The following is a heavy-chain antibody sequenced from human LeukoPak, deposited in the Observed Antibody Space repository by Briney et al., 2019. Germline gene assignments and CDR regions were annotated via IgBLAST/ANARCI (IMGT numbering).Heavy chain of an antibody. CDR1: GFTFSSYG. Sequence: GGSLRLSCAASGFTFSSYGMHWVRQAPGKGLEWVAFIRYDGSNKYYADSVRGRFTFSRDNSKNTLYLQMNNLRPEDTAVYYCAKSPGITVTSIFDYWGQGTLVTVSS. J-gene: IGHJ4*02. V-gene: IGHV3-30*02. D-gene: IGHD2-21*02. CDR2: IRYDGSNK. CDR3: AKSPGITVTSIFDY.